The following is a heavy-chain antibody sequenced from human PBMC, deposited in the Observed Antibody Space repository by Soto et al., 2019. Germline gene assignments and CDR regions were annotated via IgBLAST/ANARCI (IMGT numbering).Heavy chain of an antibody. CDR1: GGSISSGDYY. CDR2: IYYSGST. CDR3: ARVRRITIFGVVTTRWFDP. D-gene: IGHD3-3*01. J-gene: IGHJ5*02. V-gene: IGHV4-30-4*01. Sequence: QVQLQESGPGLVKPSQTLSLTCTVSGGSISSGDYYWSWIRQPPGKGLEWIGYIYYSGSTYYNPSLKSRVTISVDTSKNQFSLNLSSVTAADTAVYYCARVRRITIFGVVTTRWFDPWGQGTLVTVSS.